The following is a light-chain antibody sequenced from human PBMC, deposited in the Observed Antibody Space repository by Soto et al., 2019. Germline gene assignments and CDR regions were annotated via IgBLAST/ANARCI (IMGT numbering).Light chain of an antibody. CDR3: QQRYSTPPIT. CDR1: QSISSY. Sequence: DIQVAQSPSSLSASVGDRVTITCRASQSISSYLNWYQQKPGKAPKLLIYAASSLQSGVPPRFSGSGSGTNFTLTISSLQPEDFATYYCQQRYSTPPITFGQVTRLGIK. J-gene: IGKJ5*01. CDR2: AAS. V-gene: IGKV1-39*01.